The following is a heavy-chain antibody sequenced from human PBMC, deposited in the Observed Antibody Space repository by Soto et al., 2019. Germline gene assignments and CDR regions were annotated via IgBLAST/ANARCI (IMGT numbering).Heavy chain of an antibody. CDR2: IIPIFGTA. D-gene: IGHD2-21*02. CDR1: GGTFSSYA. J-gene: IGHJ5*02. V-gene: IGHV1-69*01. CDR3: ASFPGVVTAIQRWFDP. Sequence: QVQLVQSGAEVKKPGSSVKVSCKASGGTFSSYAISWGRQAPGQGLEWMGGIIPIFGTANYAQKFQGRVTITADESTSTAYMELSSLRSEDTAVYYGASFPGVVTAIQRWFDPWGQGTLVTVSS.